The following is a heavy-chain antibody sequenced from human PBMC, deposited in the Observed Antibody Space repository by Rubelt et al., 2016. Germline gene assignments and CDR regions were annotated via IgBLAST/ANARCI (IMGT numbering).Heavy chain of an antibody. CDR3: AKEVNGGSFDY. Sequence: ASGFTFDDYTMHWVRQAPGKGLEWVSLISWDGGSTYYADSVKGRFTISRDNSKNSLYLQMNSPRTEDTALYYCAKEVNGGSFDYCGQGTLVTVSS. V-gene: IGHV3-43*01. CDR1: GFTFDDYT. D-gene: IGHD3-16*01. J-gene: IGHJ4*02. CDR2: ISWDGGST.